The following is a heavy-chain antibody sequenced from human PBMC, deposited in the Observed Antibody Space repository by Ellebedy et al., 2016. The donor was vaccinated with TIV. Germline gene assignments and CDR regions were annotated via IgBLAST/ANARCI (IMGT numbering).Heavy chain of an antibody. J-gene: IGHJ4*02. Sequence: SETLSLXXSVSGGSISYYYWNWIRQPPGKGLEWIGYIHYSGTTNYNPSLKSRVTISLDTSKNQFSLKLNSVTAADTATYYCARATRFDYWGQGIQVTVSS. CDR3: ARATRFDY. CDR2: IHYSGTT. V-gene: IGHV4-59*01. CDR1: GGSISYYY.